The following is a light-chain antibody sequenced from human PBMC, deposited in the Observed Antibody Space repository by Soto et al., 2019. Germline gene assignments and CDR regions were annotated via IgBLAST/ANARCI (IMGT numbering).Light chain of an antibody. CDR2: GAS. J-gene: IGKJ2*01. V-gene: IGKV3-20*01. CDR3: QQYGSSPPYT. Sequence: EIVLTQSPGTLSLSPGERATLSCRASQSVSSSYLAWYQQKPGQAPRLLIYGASSRATGIPDRLSGSGSGTDFTLTISRLEPEDFAVYSCQQYGSSPPYTFGQGTKVDIK. CDR1: QSVSSSY.